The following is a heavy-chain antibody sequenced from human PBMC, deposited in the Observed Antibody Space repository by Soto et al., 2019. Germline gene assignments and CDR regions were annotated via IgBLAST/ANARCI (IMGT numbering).Heavy chain of an antibody. V-gene: IGHV3-30*18. Sequence: QVQLVESGGGVVQPGRSLRLSCAASGFTFSSYGMHWVRQAPGEGLEWVAVILYDGIKKYCADSVMGRFTISRDNTKNMLYLQMNSLRAEDTAVYYCAKSSGIAAAGTLAEYFQHWGQGTLVTVSS. CDR3: AKSSGIAAAGTLAEYFQH. D-gene: IGHD6-13*01. J-gene: IGHJ1*01. CDR1: GFTFSSYG. CDR2: ILYDGIKK.